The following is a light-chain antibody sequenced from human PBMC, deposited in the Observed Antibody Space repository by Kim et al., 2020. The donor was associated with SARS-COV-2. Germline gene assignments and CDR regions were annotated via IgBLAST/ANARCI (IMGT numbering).Light chain of an antibody. Sequence: SLSPGESATHSRKASQSVSSFLAWYQQKPGQAPRLLIYDASNRATGIPARFSGSGSGTDFTLTISSLEPEDFAVYYCQQRSNWPTFGGGTRVDIK. CDR1: QSVSSF. V-gene: IGKV3-11*01. CDR2: DAS. CDR3: QQRSNWPT. J-gene: IGKJ4*01.